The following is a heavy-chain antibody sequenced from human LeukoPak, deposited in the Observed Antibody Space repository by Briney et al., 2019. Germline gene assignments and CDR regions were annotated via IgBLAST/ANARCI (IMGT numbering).Heavy chain of an antibody. V-gene: IGHV4-39*07. CDR3: ARVAWELSYDAFDI. CDR2: IYYSGST. J-gene: IGHJ3*02. D-gene: IGHD1-26*01. CDR1: GGSISSSSYY. Sequence: PSETLSLTCTVSGGSISSSSYYWGWIRQPPGKGLEWIGSIYYSGSTYYNPSLKSRVTISVDTSKNQFSLKLSSVTAADTAVYYCARVAWELSYDAFDIWGQGTMVTVSS.